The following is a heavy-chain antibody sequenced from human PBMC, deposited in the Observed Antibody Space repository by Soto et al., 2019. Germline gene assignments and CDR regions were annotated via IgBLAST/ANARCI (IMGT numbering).Heavy chain of an antibody. J-gene: IGHJ5*02. D-gene: IGHD1-20*01. CDR1: GYTFSSYG. V-gene: IGHV1-18*01. Sequence: QVQLVQSGPEVKKPGASVQGSCKASGYTFSSYGVSWVRQAPGQVLEWMGWISAYNGNRKYAQKFKGRVTMTTDTSTSTAYMEVRSLRSDDTAIYYCARERSNSSYNWLDPWGQGTLVIVS. CDR3: ARERSNSSYNWLDP. CDR2: ISAYNGNR.